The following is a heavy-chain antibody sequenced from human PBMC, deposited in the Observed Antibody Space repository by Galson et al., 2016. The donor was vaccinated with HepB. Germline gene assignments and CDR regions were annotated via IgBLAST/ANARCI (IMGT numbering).Heavy chain of an antibody. CDR1: GFTFNTYT. Sequence: SLRLSCAASGFTFNTYTMTWARQAPGKGLEWVSSIGDRIGASGPFYADSVKGRFTISRDNSRNTVYLEMNSLRAEDTAVYYCAKLWTGYSFPDAFEIWGQGTMVTVSS. CDR2: IGDRIGASGP. CDR3: AKLWTGYSFPDAFEI. V-gene: IGHV3-23*01. J-gene: IGHJ3*02. D-gene: IGHD3/OR15-3a*01.